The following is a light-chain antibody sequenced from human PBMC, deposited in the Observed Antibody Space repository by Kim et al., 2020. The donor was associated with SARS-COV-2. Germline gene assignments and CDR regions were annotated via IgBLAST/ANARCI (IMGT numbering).Light chain of an antibody. Sequence: AXGKTASLTCGRNNIGSNIVHWYQQRPGQAPGLVIYHDYKRPSGIPERISGSNLGNTATLTISRVEAGDXADYFCQVWAGSGDHYVFGTGTKVTVL. CDR1: NIGSNI. CDR2: HDY. J-gene: IGLJ1*01. V-gene: IGLV3-21*04. CDR3: QVWAGSGDHYV.